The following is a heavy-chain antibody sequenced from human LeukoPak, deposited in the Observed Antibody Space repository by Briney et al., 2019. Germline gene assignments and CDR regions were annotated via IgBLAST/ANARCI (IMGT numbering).Heavy chain of an antibody. J-gene: IGHJ4*02. V-gene: IGHV3-23*01. Sequence: GGSLRLSCAASGFTFSSDAMSWVRQAPGKGLEWVSAITYSSGNTYYADSVKGRFTISRDNSKNTLYLQMNSLRAEDTALYYCAKDGTGCGGDCYSDYWGQGTLVTVSS. CDR2: ITYSSGNT. CDR3: AKDGTGCGGDCYSDY. CDR1: GFTFSSDA. D-gene: IGHD2-21*02.